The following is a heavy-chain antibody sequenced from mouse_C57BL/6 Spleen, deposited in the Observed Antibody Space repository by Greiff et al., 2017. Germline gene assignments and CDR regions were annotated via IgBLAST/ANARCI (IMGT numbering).Heavy chain of an antibody. CDR3: ARSHYYGSSYLDY. D-gene: IGHD1-1*01. V-gene: IGHV1-19*01. CDR2: INPYNGGT. CDR1: GYTFTDYY. J-gene: IGHJ2*01. Sequence: EVQLQQSGPVLVKPGASVKMSCKASGYTFTDYYMNWVKQSHGKSLKWIGVINPYNGGTSYNQKFKGKATLTVDKSSSTAYMELNSLTSEDSAVYYCARSHYYGSSYLDYWGQGTTLTVSS.